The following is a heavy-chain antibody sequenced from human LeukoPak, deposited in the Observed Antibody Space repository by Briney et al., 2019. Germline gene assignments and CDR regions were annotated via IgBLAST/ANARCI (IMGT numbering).Heavy chain of an antibody. CDR1: GFTFSNYW. Sequence: SGGSLRLSCAASGFTFSNYWMHWVRQAPGEALMWVSRIKSDGSSTTYADSVKGRFTISRDNAKNTLYLQMNSLRAEDTAVYYCSRVSLSSCGGDCYSGLDVWGQGTTVTVS. CDR3: SRVSLSSCGGDCYSGLDV. CDR2: IKSDGSST. D-gene: IGHD2-21*02. J-gene: IGHJ6*02. V-gene: IGHV3-74*01.